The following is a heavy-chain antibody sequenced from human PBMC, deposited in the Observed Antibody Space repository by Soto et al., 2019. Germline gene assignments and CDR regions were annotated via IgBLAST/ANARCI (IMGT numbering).Heavy chain of an antibody. V-gene: IGHV4-31*03. CDR2: IYYSGRT. D-gene: IGHD2-15*01. Sequence: QLQLQESGPGLVKPSQTLSLTCTVSGGSITSGGYYWSWIRQHPGKGLEWIGNIYYSGRTYYNPSLKSRVTISVDTSKNQFSLKLSSVTAADTAVYYCARGSGGTFDYWGQGTLVTVSS. CDR3: ARGSGGTFDY. CDR1: GGSITSGGYY. J-gene: IGHJ4*02.